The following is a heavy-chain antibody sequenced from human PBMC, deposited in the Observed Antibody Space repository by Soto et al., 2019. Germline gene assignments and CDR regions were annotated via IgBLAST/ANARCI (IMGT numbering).Heavy chain of an antibody. CDR2: TYYRSKWYN. CDR1: GDSVSSNSAA. Sequence: SQTLSLTCAISGDSVSSNSAAWNWIRQSPSRGLEWLGRTYYRSKWYNDYAVSVKSRITINPDTSKNQFSLQLNSVTPEDTAVYYCARDFSSADYGDYVSLDYWGQGTLVTVSS. D-gene: IGHD4-17*01. J-gene: IGHJ4*02. CDR3: ARDFSSADYGDYVSLDY. V-gene: IGHV6-1*01.